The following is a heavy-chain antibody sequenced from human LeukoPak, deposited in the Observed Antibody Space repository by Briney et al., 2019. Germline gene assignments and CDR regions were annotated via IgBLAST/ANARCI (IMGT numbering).Heavy chain of an antibody. CDR3: AKEGSYSGSRFDY. J-gene: IGHJ4*02. CDR2: ISGSGDST. D-gene: IGHD1-26*01. Sequence: PGGSLRLSCAASGFTFSSYAMSWVRQAPGKGLEWVSFISGSGDSTYYADSVKGRFTISRDNSKNTLYLQMNSLRGEDMAVYYCAKEGSYSGSRFDYWGQGTLVTVSS. V-gene: IGHV3-23*01. CDR1: GFTFSSYA.